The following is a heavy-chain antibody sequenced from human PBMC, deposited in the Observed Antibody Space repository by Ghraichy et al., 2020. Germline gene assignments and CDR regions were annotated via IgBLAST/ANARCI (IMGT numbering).Heavy chain of an antibody. CDR2: ISAYNGNT. CDR3: ARDAGYSYGRVYGMDV. Sequence: AAVKVSCKASGYTFTSYGISWVRQAPGQGLEWMGWISAYNGNTNYAQKLQGRVTMTTDTSTSTAYMELRSLRSDDTAVYYCARDAGYSYGRVYGMDVWGQGTTVTVSS. CDR1: GYTFTSYG. J-gene: IGHJ6*02. D-gene: IGHD5-18*01. V-gene: IGHV1-18*01.